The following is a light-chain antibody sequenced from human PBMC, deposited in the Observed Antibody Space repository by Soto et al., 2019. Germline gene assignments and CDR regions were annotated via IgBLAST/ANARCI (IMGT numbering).Light chain of an antibody. CDR2: EVS. Sequence: QAVVTQPASVSGSPGQSITISCTRTSSDTGTYHYVSWYQQHPGKAPKLIIYEVSTRPSGVSDRFSGSKSGDTASLTISGLQAEDEADYYCSSYIGSGIRVFGGGTKLTVL. V-gene: IGLV2-14*01. J-gene: IGLJ2*01. CDR3: SSYIGSGIRV. CDR1: SSDTGTYHY.